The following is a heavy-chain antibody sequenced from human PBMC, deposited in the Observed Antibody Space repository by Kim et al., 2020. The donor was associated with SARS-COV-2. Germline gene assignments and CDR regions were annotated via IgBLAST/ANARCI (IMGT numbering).Heavy chain of an antibody. CDR2: ISYDGSNK. V-gene: IGHV3-30*18. D-gene: IGHD3-10*01. Sequence: GGSLRLSCAASGFTFSSYGMHWVRQAPGKGLEWVAVISYDGSNKYYADSVKGRFTISRDNSKNTLYLQMNSLRAEDTAVYYCAKMGGSGSQGGFDYWGQG. CDR1: GFTFSSYG. J-gene: IGHJ4*02. CDR3: AKMGGSGSQGGFDY.